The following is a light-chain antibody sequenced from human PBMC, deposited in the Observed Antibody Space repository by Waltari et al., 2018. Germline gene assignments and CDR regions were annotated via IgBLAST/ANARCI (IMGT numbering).Light chain of an antibody. V-gene: IGLV4-69*01. J-gene: IGLJ3*02. CDR2: VNSDGSH. CDR3: QTGGHGTWV. CDR1: SWHSSNI. Sequence: QLVLTQSPSASASLGASVKLTCTLSSWHSSNIIPWHQQQPRKGPRYLMKVNSDGSHSKGDEIPDRFSGSSSGAERYLTISSLQSEDEADYYCQTGGHGTWVFGGGTKLTVL.